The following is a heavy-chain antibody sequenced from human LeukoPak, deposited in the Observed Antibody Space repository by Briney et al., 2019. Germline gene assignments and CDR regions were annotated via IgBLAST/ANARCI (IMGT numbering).Heavy chain of an antibody. CDR3: AKSVGNRFDY. J-gene: IGHJ4*02. CDR1: GFTFSSYA. V-gene: IGHV3-23*01. D-gene: IGHD1-14*01. CDR2: ISAGGDGT. Sequence: PGGSLRLSCAASGFTFSSYAMSWVRQAPGKGLEWVSTISAGGDGTYYADSVKGRFTISRDNSKNTLYLQMNSLRGEDTAVYYCAKSVGNRFDYRGQGTLVTVSS.